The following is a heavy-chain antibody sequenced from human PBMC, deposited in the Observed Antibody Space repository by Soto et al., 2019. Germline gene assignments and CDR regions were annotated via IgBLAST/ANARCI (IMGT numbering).Heavy chain of an antibody. CDR2: ISYDGSNK. CDR3: AKAVTPSYYGMDV. Sequence: QVQLVESGGGVVQPGRSLRLSCAASGFTFSSYGMHWVRQAPGKGLEWVAVISYDGSNKYYADSVKGRFTISRDNSKNTLYLQMNSLRAEDTAVYYCAKAVTPSYYGMDVWGQGTTVTVSS. D-gene: IGHD4-4*01. J-gene: IGHJ6*02. CDR1: GFTFSSYG. V-gene: IGHV3-30*18.